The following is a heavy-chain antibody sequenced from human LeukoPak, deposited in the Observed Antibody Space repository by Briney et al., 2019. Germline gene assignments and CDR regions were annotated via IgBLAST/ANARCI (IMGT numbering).Heavy chain of an antibody. Sequence: GRSLRLSCAASGFTFDDYAMHRVRQAPGKGLEWVSGISWNSGSIGYADSVKGRFTISRDNAKNSLYLQMNSLRAEDTALYYCAKDMPRRDYDFWSGPEDYYGMDVWGQGTTVTVSS. CDR1: GFTFDDYA. D-gene: IGHD3-3*01. CDR3: AKDMPRRDYDFWSGPEDYYGMDV. V-gene: IGHV3-9*01. J-gene: IGHJ6*02. CDR2: ISWNSGSI.